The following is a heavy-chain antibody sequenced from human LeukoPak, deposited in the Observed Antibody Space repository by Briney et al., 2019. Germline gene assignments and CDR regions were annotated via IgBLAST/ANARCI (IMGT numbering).Heavy chain of an antibody. J-gene: IGHJ4*02. CDR1: GGSIRSSNYY. V-gene: IGHV4-39*07. CDR3: TREQGGTIVDY. D-gene: IGHD1-1*01. CDR2: IPYSGTT. Sequence: PSETLSLTCTVSGGSIRSSNYYWDWIRQPPGKGFEWIGSIPYSGTTYYNPSLKSRVTISADTSKNQFSLKLSSVTAADTAVYYCTREQGGTIVDYWGQGTLVTVSS.